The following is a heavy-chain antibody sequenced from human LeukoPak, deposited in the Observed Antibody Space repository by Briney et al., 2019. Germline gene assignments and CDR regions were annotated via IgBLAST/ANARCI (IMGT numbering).Heavy chain of an antibody. CDR2: IIPIFGTA. J-gene: IGHJ6*02. CDR1: GGTFSSYA. D-gene: IGHD1-26*01. V-gene: IGHV1-69*13. Sequence: ASVKVSCKASGGTFSSYAISWVRQAPGQGLEWMGGIIPIFGTANYAQKFQGRVTITADESTGTAYMELSSLRSEDTAVYYCARELSWSGSLSNYYYYYGMDVWGQGTTVTVSS. CDR3: ARELSWSGSLSNYYYYYGMDV.